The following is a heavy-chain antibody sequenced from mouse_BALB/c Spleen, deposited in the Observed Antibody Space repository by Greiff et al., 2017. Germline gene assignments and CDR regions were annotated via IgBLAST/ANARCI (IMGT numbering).Heavy chain of an antibody. CDR1: GYTFTSYV. V-gene: IGHV1-14*01. D-gene: IGHD2-1*01. J-gene: IGHJ3*01. CDR3: ARYYGNYWFAY. Sequence: EVQLQQSGPALVKPGASVKMSCKASGYTFTSYVMHWVKQKPGQGLEWIGYINPYNDGTKYNEKFKGKATLTSDKSSSTAYMELSSLTSEDSAVYYCARYYGNYWFAYWGQGTLVTVSA. CDR2: INPYNDGT.